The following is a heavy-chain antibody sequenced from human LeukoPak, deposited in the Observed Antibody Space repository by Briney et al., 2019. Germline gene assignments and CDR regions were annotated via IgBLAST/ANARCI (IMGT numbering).Heavy chain of an antibody. D-gene: IGHD2-2*01. V-gene: IGHV1-18*01. Sequence: ASGKISCKASGYTFTSYGITWVRHAPGQGLVWRGWISSSNGNTNYAQKLQGRVTMTTDTSTSTAYMELRSLRSDDAAVYYCARPDPLGYCSSTSCSDYYYYGMDVWGQGTTVTVSS. J-gene: IGHJ6*02. CDR1: GYTFTSYG. CDR3: ARPDPLGYCSSTSCSDYYYYGMDV. CDR2: ISSSNGNT.